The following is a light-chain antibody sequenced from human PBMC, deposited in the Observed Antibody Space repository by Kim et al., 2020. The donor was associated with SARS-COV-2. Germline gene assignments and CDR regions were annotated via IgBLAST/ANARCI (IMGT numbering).Light chain of an antibody. CDR3: QQYRSSLWA. CDR1: QSISSTY. CDR2: AAS. J-gene: IGKJ1*01. Sequence: PGERATLSCRASQSISSTYLAWYQQKPGQAPRLLIYAASSRATGIPDRFSGRGSGTDFTLTISRLEPEDFAMYYCQQYRSSLWAFGQGTNVE. V-gene: IGKV3-20*01.